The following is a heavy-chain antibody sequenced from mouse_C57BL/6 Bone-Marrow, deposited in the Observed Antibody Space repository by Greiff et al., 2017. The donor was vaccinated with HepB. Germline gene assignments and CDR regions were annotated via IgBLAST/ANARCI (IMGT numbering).Heavy chain of an antibody. CDR2: IYPRSGNT. Sequence: QVQLKQSGAELARPGASVKLSCKASGYTFTSYGISWVKQRTGQGLEWIGEIYPRSGNTYYNEKFKGKATLTADKSSSTAYMELRSLTSEDSAVYFCARKGLRAWFAYWGQGTLVTVSA. V-gene: IGHV1-81*01. CDR3: ARKGLRAWFAY. CDR1: GYTFTSYG. J-gene: IGHJ3*01. D-gene: IGHD2-4*01.